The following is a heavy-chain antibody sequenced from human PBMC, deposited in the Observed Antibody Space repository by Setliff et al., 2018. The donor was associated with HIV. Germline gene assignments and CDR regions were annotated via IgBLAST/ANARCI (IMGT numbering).Heavy chain of an antibody. CDR3: ARAGVVEGYYYYYYMDV. D-gene: IGHD2-15*01. J-gene: IGHJ6*03. Sequence: SLRLSCAASGFTFSTYPMSWVRQAPGKGLEWVSGISGLGGGTIYYADSVRGRFTISRDDAEKSVYLQMNSLRAEDTAVYYCARAGVVEGYYYYYYMDVWGKGTTVTVSS. CDR2: ISGLGGGTI. CDR1: GFTFSTYP. V-gene: IGHV3-23*01.